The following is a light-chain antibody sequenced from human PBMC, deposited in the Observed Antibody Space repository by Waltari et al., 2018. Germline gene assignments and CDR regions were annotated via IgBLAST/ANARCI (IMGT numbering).Light chain of an antibody. CDR1: DSDVGAYDF. CDR2: EVI. V-gene: IGLV2-14*01. Sequence: QSALTQPASVSGSPGQSITISCSGTDSDVGAYDFVSWNHQHPGKAPHLLIYEVINRPSGISNRFSASKSGNTASLTIAGLQAEDEADYYCSSYTTSSAPGVFGTGTRVTVL. CDR3: SSYTTSSAPGV. J-gene: IGLJ1*01.